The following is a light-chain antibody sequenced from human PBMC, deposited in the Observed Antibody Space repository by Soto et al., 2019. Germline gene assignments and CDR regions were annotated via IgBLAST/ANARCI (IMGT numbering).Light chain of an antibody. CDR3: GTWDSSLSVWV. CDR1: TSNIGNNY. V-gene: IGLV1-51*02. CDR2: ENN. J-gene: IGLJ3*02. Sequence: QSVLTQPPSVSAAPGQTVTISCSGITSNIGNNYVTWYQQLPGTAPKLLIYENNKRPSGIPDRFSGSKSGTSATLGITGLQTGDEADYHCGTWDSSLSVWVFGGGTKLTVL.